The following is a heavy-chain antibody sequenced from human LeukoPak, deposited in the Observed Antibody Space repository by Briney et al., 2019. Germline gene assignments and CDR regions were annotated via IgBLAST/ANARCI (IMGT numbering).Heavy chain of an antibody. CDR1: GFTFSSYA. CDR2: ISRNGGST. D-gene: IGHD7-27*01. Sequence: PTGGSLRLSCAASGFTFSSYAMHWVRQAPGKGLEYVSAISRNGGSTYYANSVKGRFTISRDNSKNTLYLQMGSLRAEDMAVYYCARDSPYWGAFDIWGQGTMVTVSS. CDR3: ARDSPYWGAFDI. V-gene: IGHV3-64*01. J-gene: IGHJ3*02.